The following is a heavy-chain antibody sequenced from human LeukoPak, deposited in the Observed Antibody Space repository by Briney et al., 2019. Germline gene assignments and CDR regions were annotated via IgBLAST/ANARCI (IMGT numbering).Heavy chain of an antibody. CDR1: GLNFRDHW. D-gene: IGHD6-19*01. CDR2: IKNDGSET. CDR3: VKNGGWFHLAQ. Sequence: PGGSLRLSCAVSGLNFRDHWMDWVRQAPGKGLQWVGHIKNDGSETYYLDSLKGRFSISRDNTNNALYLQMNSLRVEDTAVYYYVKNGGWFHLAQWGQGTLVTVSS. J-gene: IGHJ4*02. V-gene: IGHV3-7*03.